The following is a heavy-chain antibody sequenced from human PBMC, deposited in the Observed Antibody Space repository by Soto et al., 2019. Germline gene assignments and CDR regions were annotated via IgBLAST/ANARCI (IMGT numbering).Heavy chain of an antibody. CDR3: AKERTGKVDY. V-gene: IGHV3-23*01. CDR2: ISTSGGNT. Sequence: PGGSLRLSCAASGFTFSDYAMSWVRQAPGKGLEWVSSISTSGGNTYYADSVKGRFTISRHNSQNTLYLQMNSLRAEDTAVYYCAKERTGKVDYWGQGTLVTVSS. CDR1: GFTFSDYA. J-gene: IGHJ4*02.